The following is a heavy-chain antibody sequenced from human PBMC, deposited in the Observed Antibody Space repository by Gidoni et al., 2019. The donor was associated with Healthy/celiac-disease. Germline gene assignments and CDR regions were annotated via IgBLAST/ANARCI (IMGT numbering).Heavy chain of an antibody. CDR1: GFSLSNARMG. J-gene: IGHJ5*02. Sequence: QVTLKESGPVLVKPTETLTLTCTVSGFSLSNARMGVSWIRQPPGKALEWLAHIFSNDEKSYSTSLKSRLTISKDTSKSQVVLTMTNMDPVDTATYYCARTYYYDSSGYYYGLGWFDPWGQGTLVTVSS. V-gene: IGHV2-26*01. CDR2: IFSNDEK. D-gene: IGHD3-22*01. CDR3: ARTYYYDSSGYYYGLGWFDP.